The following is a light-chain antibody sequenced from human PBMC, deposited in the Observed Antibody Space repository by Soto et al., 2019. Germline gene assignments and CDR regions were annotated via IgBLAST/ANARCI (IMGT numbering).Light chain of an antibody. CDR3: QQYGSSPKT. CDR2: GAF. J-gene: IGKJ1*01. V-gene: IGKV3-20*01. Sequence: EIVMTQSPVTLSVSPGERATLSCRASQSVSSNLAWYQQKPGQAPSLLIYGAFTRATGIPARFSGSGSGTDFTLTISRLEPEDFAVYYCQQYGSSPKTFGQGTKVDIQ. CDR1: QSVSSN.